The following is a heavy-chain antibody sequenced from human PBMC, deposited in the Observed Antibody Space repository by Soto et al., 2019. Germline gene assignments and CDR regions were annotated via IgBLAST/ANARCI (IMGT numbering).Heavy chain of an antibody. D-gene: IGHD3-9*01. CDR2: TSYDGNKK. J-gene: IGHJ5*02. CDR1: GFTFSRYA. Sequence: GGSLRLSCAASGFTFSRYAMHWVRQAPGKGLEWVALTSYDGNKKDYADSVKGRFTISRDNSKNTLYLQMNSLRAEDTAVYYCAKDLTIDRSEWFDPWGQGTLVTVSS. V-gene: IGHV3-30*18. CDR3: AKDLTIDRSEWFDP.